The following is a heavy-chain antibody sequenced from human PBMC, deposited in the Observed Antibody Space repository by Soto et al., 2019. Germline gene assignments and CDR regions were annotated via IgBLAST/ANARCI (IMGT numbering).Heavy chain of an antibody. D-gene: IGHD3-10*02. CDR3: ARERGITMFY. CDR2: ISSSSSTI. V-gene: IGHV3-48*01. J-gene: IGHJ4*02. Sequence: EVQLVESGGGLVQPGGSLRLSCAASGFTFSSYSMNWVRQAPGKGLEWVSYISSSSSTIYYPDSVKGRFTTSRDNAKNSLYLQMNSLRAEDTAVYYCARERGITMFYWGQGTLVTVSS. CDR1: GFTFSSYS.